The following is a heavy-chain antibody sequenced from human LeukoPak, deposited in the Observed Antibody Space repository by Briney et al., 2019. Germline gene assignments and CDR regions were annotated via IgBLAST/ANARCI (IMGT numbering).Heavy chain of an antibody. D-gene: IGHD1-26*01. J-gene: IGHJ4*02. V-gene: IGHV3-30-3*01. CDR1: GFTFSSYV. Sequence: GKSLRLSCAASGFTFSSYVMHWVRQAPGKGLEWVAIISSDGSDKRYADSVKGRFTISRDNSQNTLYLQMNSLRTEDTAVFCCARDGGATDFDYWGQGTLVTVSS. CDR3: ARDGGATDFDY. CDR2: ISSDGSDK.